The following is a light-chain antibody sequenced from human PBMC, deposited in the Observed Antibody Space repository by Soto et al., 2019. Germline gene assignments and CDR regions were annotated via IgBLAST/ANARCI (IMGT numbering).Light chain of an antibody. CDR1: QSVSSNY. V-gene: IGKV3D-20*02. Sequence: ENVLTQFPGTLSLSPGERATLSCRASQSVSSNYLAWYQQKPGQAPRLLIYDASNRATGIPARFIGSGSGTDFTLTISSLEPEDFAVYYCQERWTWPTFGGGTKVEIK. CDR2: DAS. J-gene: IGKJ4*01. CDR3: QERWTWPT.